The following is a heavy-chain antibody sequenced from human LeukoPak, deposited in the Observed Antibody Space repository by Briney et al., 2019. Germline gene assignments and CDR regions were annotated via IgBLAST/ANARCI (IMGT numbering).Heavy chain of an antibody. CDR1: GFIFNKYG. V-gene: IGHV3-33*01. CDR3: ASRTVNFSYYYYMDV. CDR2: IWLDGSKE. D-gene: IGHD4-17*01. Sequence: PGGSLRLSCAASGFIFNKYGMHWVRQAPGKGLEWVAVIWLDGSKEYYADSVKGRFTISRDNSQNILYLQMNSLRAEDTAVYYCASRTVNFSYYYYMDVWGKGTTVTVSS. J-gene: IGHJ6*03.